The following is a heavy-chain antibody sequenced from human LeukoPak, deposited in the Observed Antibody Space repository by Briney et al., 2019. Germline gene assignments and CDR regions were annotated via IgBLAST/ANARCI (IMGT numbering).Heavy chain of an antibody. J-gene: IGHJ5*02. CDR3: ARGWRYYST. CDR2: INHSGST. CDR1: GGSFSGYY. Sequence: KTSETLSLTCAVYGGSFSGYYWSWIRQPPGKGLEWIGEINHSGSTNYNPSLKSRVTISVDTSKNQFSLKLSSVTAADTAVYYCARGWRYYSTWGQGTLVTVSS. V-gene: IGHV4-34*01. D-gene: IGHD3-10*01.